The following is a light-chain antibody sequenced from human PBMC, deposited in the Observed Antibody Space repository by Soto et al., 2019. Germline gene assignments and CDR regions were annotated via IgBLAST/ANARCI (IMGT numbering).Light chain of an antibody. CDR1: QSVSSN. Sequence: EIVMTQSPATLSVSPGERATLSCRASQSVSSNLAWYQQKPGQAPRLLIYGASTRATGIPARFSGSGSGTEFTLTISGLQSEDFAVYYCPQYHSWPPWAFGQGTNVEIK. V-gene: IGKV3-15*01. CDR3: PQYHSWPPWA. CDR2: GAS. J-gene: IGKJ1*01.